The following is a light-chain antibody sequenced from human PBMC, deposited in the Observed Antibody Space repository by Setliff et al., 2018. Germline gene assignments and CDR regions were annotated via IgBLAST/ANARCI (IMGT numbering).Light chain of an antibody. J-gene: IGLJ1*01. CDR3: GSYARSSAPYV. Sequence: QSVLTQPASVSGYPGQSITISCAGTSSDVGAYNYVSWYQQNPGKAPKLLIYAVNNRPSRVSDRFSGSKSGNTASLTISGLQAEDEADYYCGSYARSSAPYVFGTGTKVTVL. V-gene: IGLV2-14*01. CDR1: SSDVGAYNY. CDR2: AVN.